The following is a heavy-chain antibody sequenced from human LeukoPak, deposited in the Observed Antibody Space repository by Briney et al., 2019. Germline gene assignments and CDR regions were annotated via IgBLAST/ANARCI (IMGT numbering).Heavy chain of an antibody. CDR1: VGTFSSYA. J-gene: IGHJ5*02. Sequence: SVNVSCKASVGTFSSYAISWVRQAPGKGVAWMGRIIPILGIAKHAQKFQGRVTITADKSTSTAYMELSSLRSEDTGVYYCARDSMVRGAYNWSDPWGQGTLVTVSS. V-gene: IGHV1-69*04. CDR3: ARDSMVRGAYNWSDP. D-gene: IGHD3-10*01. CDR2: IIPILGIA.